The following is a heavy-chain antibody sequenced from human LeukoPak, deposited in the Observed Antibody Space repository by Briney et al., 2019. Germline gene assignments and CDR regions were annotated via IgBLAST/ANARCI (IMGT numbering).Heavy chain of an antibody. J-gene: IGHJ4*02. CDR2: MSVDGRDK. CDR1: GFTFSSYA. V-gene: IGHV3-30*04. CDR3: ARDVEGSAKYYFDY. Sequence: GGSLRLSCEASGFTFSSYAMHWVRRAPGKGLEWVAVMSVDGRDKHHVDSVKGRFTISRDNSKSTLYLQMNSLRGDDTAVYFCARDVEGSAKYYFDYWGQGTLVTVSS. D-gene: IGHD2-15*01.